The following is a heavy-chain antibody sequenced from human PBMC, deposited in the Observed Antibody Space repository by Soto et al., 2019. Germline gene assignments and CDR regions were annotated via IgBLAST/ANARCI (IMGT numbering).Heavy chain of an antibody. J-gene: IGHJ4*02. CDR1: GGTFSSYA. V-gene: IGHV1-69*13. Sequence: SVKVSCKASGGTFSSYAISWVRQAPGQGLEWMGGIIPIFVTANYAQKFQGRVTITAEESTSTAYMELSRQRSENTAVYYCAREEGDSSGSIDYWGQGTLVTVSS. CDR2: IIPIFVTA. CDR3: AREEGDSSGSIDY. D-gene: IGHD6-19*01.